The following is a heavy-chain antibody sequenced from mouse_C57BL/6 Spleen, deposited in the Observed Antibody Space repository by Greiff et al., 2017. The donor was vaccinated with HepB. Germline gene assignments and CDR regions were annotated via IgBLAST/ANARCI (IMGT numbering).Heavy chain of an antibody. CDR1: GYAFSSYW. V-gene: IGHV1-80*01. CDR2: IYPGDGDT. J-gene: IGHJ4*01. D-gene: IGHD4-1*01. Sequence: VKLQESGAELVKPGASVKISCKASGYAFSSYWMNWVKQRPGKGLEWIGQIYPGDGDTNSNGKFKGKATLTADKSSSTAYMQLSSLTSEDSAVYFCARLGGTGAMDYWGQGTSVTVSS. CDR3: ARLGGTGAMDY.